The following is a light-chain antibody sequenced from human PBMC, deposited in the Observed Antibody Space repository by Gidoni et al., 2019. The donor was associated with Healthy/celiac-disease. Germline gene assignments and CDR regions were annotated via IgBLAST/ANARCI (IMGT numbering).Light chain of an antibody. CDR3: MQGTHWPPGLT. CDR1: QSLVHSDGNPY. Sequence: VMTPPPPSPPATHGKPASISCRSSQSLVHSDGNPYLNWFQQRPGQSTRRLIYKVSNRDSGVPDRFSGSGSGTDFTLKISRVEAEDVGVYYCMQGTHWPPGLTFGGGTKVEIK. J-gene: IGKJ4*01. V-gene: IGKV2-30*02. CDR2: KVS.